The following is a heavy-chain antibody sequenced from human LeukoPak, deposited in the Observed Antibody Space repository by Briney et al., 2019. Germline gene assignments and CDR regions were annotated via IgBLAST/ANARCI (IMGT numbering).Heavy chain of an antibody. CDR3: ARDRRRVGNDCGGSYYFDY. Sequence: SVKVSCKASGYTFTSYGISWVRQAPGQGLEWMGRIIPILGIANYAQKFQGRVTITADKSTSTAYMELSSLRSEDTAVYYCARDRRRVGNDCGGSYYFDYWGQGTLVTVSS. CDR2: IIPILGIA. V-gene: IGHV1-69*04. J-gene: IGHJ4*02. CDR1: GYTFTSYG. D-gene: IGHD4-23*01.